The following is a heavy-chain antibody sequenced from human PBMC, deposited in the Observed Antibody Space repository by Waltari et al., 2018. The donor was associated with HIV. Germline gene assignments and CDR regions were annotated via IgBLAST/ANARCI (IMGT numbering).Heavy chain of an antibody. CDR1: GDTFSSNA. CDR2: IIPVLHTA. CDR3: ARGRGIHLGMDV. D-gene: IGHD5-12*01. J-gene: IGHJ6*02. V-gene: IGHV1-69*04. Sequence: QVRLVQSGAEVKKPGSSVKISCKAYGDTFSSNAVPWGRQAPGQGLEWMGRIIPVLHTADYAQKFQGRVTITVDRSTATVYMELSSLRSDDTAVYYCARGRGIHLGMDVWGQGTTVTVSS.